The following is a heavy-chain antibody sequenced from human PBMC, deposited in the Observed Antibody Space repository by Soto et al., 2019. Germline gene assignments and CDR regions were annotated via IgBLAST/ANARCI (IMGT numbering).Heavy chain of an antibody. CDR2: ISSGSKTI. CDR1: GFTFSGYS. Sequence: GGSLRLSCAASGFTFSGYSVNWVRQAPGKGLEWVSYISSGSKTIYYAESVKGRFTVSRDNARNSQYLQMNSLRDEDTAVYYCVREDILGVRSFDYWGQGTLVTVS. D-gene: IGHD3-9*01. CDR3: VREDILGVRSFDY. V-gene: IGHV3-48*02. J-gene: IGHJ4*02.